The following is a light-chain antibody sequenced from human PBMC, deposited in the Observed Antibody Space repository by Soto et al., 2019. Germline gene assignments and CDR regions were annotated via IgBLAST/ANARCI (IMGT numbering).Light chain of an antibody. V-gene: IGKV3-11*01. J-gene: IGKJ1*01. CDR2: DAS. CDR1: QSVSSD. Sequence: EKVMTQSPATLSVSPGERATLSCRASQSVSSDLAWYQQKPGQAPRLLIYDASNRATDIPARFSGSGSGTDFTLTISSLEFGDSAVYYCQQRSDWWTFGQGTKVDIK. CDR3: QQRSDWWT.